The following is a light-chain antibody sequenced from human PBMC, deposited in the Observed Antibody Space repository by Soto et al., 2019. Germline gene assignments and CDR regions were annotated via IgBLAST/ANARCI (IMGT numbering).Light chain of an antibody. CDR1: SSDVGSYNL. J-gene: IGLJ1*01. CDR3: CSFAGSNTFV. CDR2: EGS. V-gene: IGLV2-23*03. Sequence: QSALTQPASVSGSRGQSITLSGTGTSSDVGSYNLVSWYQQHPGKAPKLMIYEGSKRPSGVSNRFSGSKSGNTASLTISGLQAEDEADYYCCSFAGSNTFVFGTGTKVTVL.